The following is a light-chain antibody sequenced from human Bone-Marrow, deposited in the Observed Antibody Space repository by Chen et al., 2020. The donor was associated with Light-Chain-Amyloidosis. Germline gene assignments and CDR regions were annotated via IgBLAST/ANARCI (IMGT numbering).Light chain of an antibody. Sequence: SYELTQPPSVSVSPGQTARITCSGDDLPTKYAYWYQQKPGQAPVLVIHRDTERPSGISERFSGSSSGTTATLTISGVQSEDEADYHCQASDSSVTYAGIFGGGTKLTVL. CDR3: QASDSSVTYAGI. CDR1: DLPTKY. V-gene: IGLV3-25*03. CDR2: RDT. J-gene: IGLJ2*01.